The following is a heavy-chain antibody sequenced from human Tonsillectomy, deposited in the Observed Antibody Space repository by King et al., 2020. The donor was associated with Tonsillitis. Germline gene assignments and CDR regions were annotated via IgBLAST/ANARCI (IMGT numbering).Heavy chain of an antibody. J-gene: IGHJ4*02. CDR3: AKDVAVAGGVLYFDY. D-gene: IGHD6-19*01. CDR1: GFTFSSYA. Sequence: VQLVESGGGLVQPGGSLRLSCAASGFTFSSYAMSWVRQAPGKGLEWVSAVSGSGGSTYYADAVKGRFTISRDNSKNTLHLQMNSLRAEDTAVYYCAKDVAVAGGVLYFDYWGQGTLVTVSS. CDR2: VSGSGGST. V-gene: IGHV3-23*04.